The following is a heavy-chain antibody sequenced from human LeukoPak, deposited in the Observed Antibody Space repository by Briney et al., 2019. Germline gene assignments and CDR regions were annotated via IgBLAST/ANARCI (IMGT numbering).Heavy chain of an antibody. Sequence: GGSLRLSRAASRFTSSSYGMHWVRQAPPKGLEWVAFIRYDGSNKYYAGCVKCRFTITRDNSKNTLYLQMNSLRAEDTAVYYCAKEPYTDYYDSSVNYYYMDVWGKGTTVTVSS. D-gene: IGHD3-22*01. CDR2: IRYDGSNK. V-gene: IGHV3-30*02. CDR3: AKEPYTDYYDSSVNYYYMDV. J-gene: IGHJ6*03. CDR1: RFTSSSYG.